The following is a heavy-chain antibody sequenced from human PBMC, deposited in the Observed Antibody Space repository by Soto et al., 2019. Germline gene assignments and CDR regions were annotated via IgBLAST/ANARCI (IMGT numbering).Heavy chain of an antibody. J-gene: IGHJ6*02. CDR2: ISHSGST. CDR3: ARGSTIYGLDV. D-gene: IGHD2-2*01. Sequence: TLSLTCTVSGDSFSSDDYYWTWIRQPPGKGLEWIGYISHSGSTFSNPSLRSLVTMSVDMPKKQFSLKVRSVTAADTAVYYCARGSTIYGLDVWGQGTTVTVSS. CDR1: GDSFSSDDYY. V-gene: IGHV4-30-4*01.